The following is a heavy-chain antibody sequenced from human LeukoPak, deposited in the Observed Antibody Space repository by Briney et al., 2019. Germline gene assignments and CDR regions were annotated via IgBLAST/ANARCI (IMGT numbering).Heavy chain of an antibody. D-gene: IGHD6-19*01. CDR2: IYYSGST. V-gene: IGHV4-39*07. J-gene: IGHJ4*02. CDR1: GGSISSSSYY. Sequence: SETLSLTCTVSGGSISSSSYYWGWIRQPPGKGLEWIGSIYYSGSTYYNPSLKSRVTISVDTSKNQFSLKLSSVTAADTAVYYCARVYSVAGIIYWGQATLVTVSS. CDR3: ARVYSVAGIIY.